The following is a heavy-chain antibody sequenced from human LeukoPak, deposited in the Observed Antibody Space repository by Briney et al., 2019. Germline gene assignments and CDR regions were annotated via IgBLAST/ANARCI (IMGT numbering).Heavy chain of an antibody. D-gene: IGHD2-2*01. CDR2: ISYDGSNK. J-gene: IGHJ6*04. CDR3: AKEGPTALGVPAHYGMDV. Sequence: GGSLRLSCAASGFTFSSYGMHWVRQAPGKGLEWVAVISYDGSNKYYADSVKGRFTISRDSSKNTLYLQMNSLRAEDTAVYYCAKEGPTALGVPAHYGMDVWGKGTTVTVSS. CDR1: GFTFSSYG. V-gene: IGHV3-30*18.